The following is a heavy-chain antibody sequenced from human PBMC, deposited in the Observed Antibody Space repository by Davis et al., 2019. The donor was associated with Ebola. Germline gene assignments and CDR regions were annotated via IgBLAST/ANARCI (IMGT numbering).Heavy chain of an antibody. CDR3: ARNRLEGSASWDNFDY. D-gene: IGHD2-2*01. Sequence: SETLSLTCTVSGVSISAYYWNWIRQSPGKGLEWIGYIFDSGSTKYNPSLKSRVTISADTSKNQVSLKVTSVTAADTAVYYCARNRLEGSASWDNFDYWGRGTLVTVSS. CDR2: IFDSGST. J-gene: IGHJ4*02. CDR1: GVSISAYY. V-gene: IGHV4-59*01.